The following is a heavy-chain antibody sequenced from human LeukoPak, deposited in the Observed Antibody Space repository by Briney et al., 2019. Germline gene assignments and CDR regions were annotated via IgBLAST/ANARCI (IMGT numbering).Heavy chain of an antibody. J-gene: IGHJ1*01. Sequence: GGSLRLSCAASGFTFSSYAMSWVRQAPGKGLEWVSAISGSGGSTYYADSVKGRFTISRDNSKNTLYLQMNSLRAEDTAVYYCAKWPLRGPLLWIEYFQHWGQGTLVTVSS. CDR2: ISGSGGST. V-gene: IGHV3-23*01. D-gene: IGHD3-10*01. CDR3: AKWPLRGPLLWIEYFQH. CDR1: GFTFSSYA.